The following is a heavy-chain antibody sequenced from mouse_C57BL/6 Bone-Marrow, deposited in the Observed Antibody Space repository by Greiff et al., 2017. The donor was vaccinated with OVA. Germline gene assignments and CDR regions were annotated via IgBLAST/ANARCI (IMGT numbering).Heavy chain of an antibody. J-gene: IGHJ1*03. Sequence: EVKLVESGPELVKPGASVKIPCKASGYTFTDYNMDWVKQSHGKSLEWIGDINPNNGGTIYNQKFKGKATLTVDKSSSTAYMELRSLTSEDTAVYYCARDGYYPYWYFDVWGTGTTVTVSS. D-gene: IGHD2-3*01. CDR2: INPNNGGT. V-gene: IGHV1-18*01. CDR3: ARDGYYPYWYFDV. CDR1: GYTFTDYN.